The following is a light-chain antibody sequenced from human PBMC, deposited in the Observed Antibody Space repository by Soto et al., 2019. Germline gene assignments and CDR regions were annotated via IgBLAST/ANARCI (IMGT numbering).Light chain of an antibody. CDR3: CSYAGTSPHTV. CDR1: SSDVGSYKL. V-gene: IGLV2-23*02. CDR2: EVS. J-gene: IGLJ7*01. Sequence: QSALTQPASVSGSPGQSITISCTGTSSDVGSYKLVSWYQQHPGKAPKLMISEVSKRPSGIFDRFSGSNSGSTASLTISGLQAGDEADYYCCSYAGTSPHTVFGGGTQLTVL.